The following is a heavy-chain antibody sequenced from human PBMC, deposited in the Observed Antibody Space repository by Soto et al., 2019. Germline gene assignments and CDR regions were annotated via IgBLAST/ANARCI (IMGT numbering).Heavy chain of an antibody. D-gene: IGHD6-13*01. Sequence: QVQLVESGGGVVQPGRSLRLSCAASGFTFSSYAMHWVRHAPGKGLEWVAVISYDGSNKYYADSVKGRFTISRDNSKNTLYLQMNSLRAEDTDVYYCARGVSSWYMYYFDYWGQGTLVTVSS. CDR1: GFTFSSYA. J-gene: IGHJ4*02. CDR2: ISYDGSNK. CDR3: ARGVSSWYMYYFDY. V-gene: IGHV3-30-3*01.